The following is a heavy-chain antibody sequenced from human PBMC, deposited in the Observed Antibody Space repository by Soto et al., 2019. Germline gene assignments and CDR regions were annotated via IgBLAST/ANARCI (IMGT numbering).Heavy chain of an antibody. CDR3: TTESRRDGPLDG. CDR1: GFTFSNAW. V-gene: IGHV3-15*07. CDR2: IKTKTDGGTT. J-gene: IGHJ4*02. D-gene: IGHD1-1*01. Sequence: GGSLRLSCAASGFTFSNAWMNWVRQAPGKGLEWVGRIKTKTDGGTTDYSAPVKGRFTISRDDSKNTLYVQMNSLNTEDTAVYFCTTESRRDGPLDGWGQGTLVTVSS.